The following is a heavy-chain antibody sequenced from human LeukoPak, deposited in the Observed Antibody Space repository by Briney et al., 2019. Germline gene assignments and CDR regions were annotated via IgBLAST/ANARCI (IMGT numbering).Heavy chain of an antibody. J-gene: IGHJ3*02. V-gene: IGHV3-30*02. Sequence: PGGSLRLSCAASGFTFSSYGMHWVRQAPGKGLEWVAFIRYDGSNKYYVDSVKGRFTISRDNSKNTLYLQMNSLRAEDTAVYYCAKEPDYGDYVSAFDIWGQGTMVTVSS. CDR1: GFTFSSYG. D-gene: IGHD4-17*01. CDR2: IRYDGSNK. CDR3: AKEPDYGDYVSAFDI.